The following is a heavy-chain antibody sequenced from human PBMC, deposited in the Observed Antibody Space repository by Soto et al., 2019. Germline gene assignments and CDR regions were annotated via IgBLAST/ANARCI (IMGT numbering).Heavy chain of an antibody. J-gene: IGHJ3*02. D-gene: IGHD5-18*01. CDR1: GYTFTDYY. V-gene: IGHV1-2*02. CDR3: TRENIENSDGLYDAFDI. Sequence: ASVKVSCKTSGYTFTDYYTHWVRQAPGQGLEWMGWMNPKSGGAYFAQKFQGRVTLTRDTSIGTAYIEVNSLTSDDTAVYFCTRENIENSDGLYDAFDIWGQGITVTVSS. CDR2: MNPKSGGA.